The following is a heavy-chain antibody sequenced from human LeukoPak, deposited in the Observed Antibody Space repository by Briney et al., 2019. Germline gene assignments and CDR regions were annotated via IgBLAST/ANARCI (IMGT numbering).Heavy chain of an antibody. D-gene: IGHD6-13*01. CDR3: ASGTAVRRRWYHRPV. V-gene: IGHV4-34*01. CDR2: INHSGST. CDR1: GGSFSGYY. Sequence: WETLSLTCAVYGGSFSGYYCRWIRQPPGKGLEWIGEINHSGSTNYNPSLKSRVTISVDTSKNQFSLKLSSVPGARTAVYCDASGTAVRRRWYHRPVGGQGTRVTVSS. J-gene: IGHJ4*02.